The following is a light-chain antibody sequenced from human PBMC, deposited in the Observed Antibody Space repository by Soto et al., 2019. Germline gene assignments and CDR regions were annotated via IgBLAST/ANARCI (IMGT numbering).Light chain of an antibody. CDR3: SSYTSSSSYVV. V-gene: IGLV2-14*01. CDR2: EVS. J-gene: IGLJ2*01. Sequence: QSALTQPASVSGSPGQSITISCTGTSSDVGGYNYVSWYQQHPGKAPKLMIYEVSNRPSGVSNRFSGSKSGNTASLTISGLQAEDEAGYYCSSYTSSSSYVVFGGGTKVTVL. CDR1: SSDVGGYNY.